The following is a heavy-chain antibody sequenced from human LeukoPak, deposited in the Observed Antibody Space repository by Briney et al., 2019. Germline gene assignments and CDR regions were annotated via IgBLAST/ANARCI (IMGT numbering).Heavy chain of an antibody. D-gene: IGHD4-17*01. CDR3: AFYGDYVQNWFDP. J-gene: IGHJ5*02. CDR1: GGSNSSYY. CDR2: IYYSGST. V-gene: IGHV4-59*01. Sequence: SETLSLTCTVSGGSNSSYYWSWIRQPPGKGLEWIGYIYYSGSTNYNPSLKSRVTISVDTSKNQFSLKLSSVTAADTAVYYCAFYGDYVQNWFDPWGQGTLVTVSS.